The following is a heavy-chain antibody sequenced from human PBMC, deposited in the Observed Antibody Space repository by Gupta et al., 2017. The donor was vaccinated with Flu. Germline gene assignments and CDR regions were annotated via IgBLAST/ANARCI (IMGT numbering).Heavy chain of an antibody. CDR3: TETPLAVAAHGDYYYYGMDV. CDR2: IKSKTDGGTT. Sequence: EVQLVESGGGLVKPGGSLRLSCAASGFTFSNAWMSWVRQAPGKGLEWVGRIKSKTDGGTTDYAAPVKGRFTISRDDSKNTLYLQMNSLKTEDTAVYYCTETPLAVAAHGDYYYYGMDVWGQGTTVTVSS. J-gene: IGHJ6*02. V-gene: IGHV3-15*01. CDR1: GFTFSNAW. D-gene: IGHD6-19*01.